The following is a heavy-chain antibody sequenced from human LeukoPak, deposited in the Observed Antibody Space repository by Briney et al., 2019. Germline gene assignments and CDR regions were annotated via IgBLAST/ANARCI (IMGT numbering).Heavy chain of an antibody. CDR3: ARDLWGENFDY. CDR2: ISAYNGNT. V-gene: IGHV1-18*01. D-gene: IGHD3-16*01. CDR1: GYTFTSYA. J-gene: IGHJ4*02. Sequence: ASVKVSCKASGYTFTSYAISWVRQAPGQGLEWMGWISAYNGNTNYAQKLQDRVTMTTDTSTSTAYMELRSLRSDDTAVYYCARDLWGENFDYWGQGTLVTVSS.